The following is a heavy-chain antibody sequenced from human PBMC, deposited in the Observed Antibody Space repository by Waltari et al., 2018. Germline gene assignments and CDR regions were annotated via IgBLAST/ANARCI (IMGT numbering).Heavy chain of an antibody. CDR3: ARSPTYYGSGTYYLRPQYYFDY. CDR2: IYNSGSS. J-gene: IGHJ4*02. Sequence: QVQLQESGPGLVKPSQTLSLPCTVSGGSISSGDYYWSWIRQYPGKGLEWIGYIYNSGSSYYTPSLKSRVSISVDTSNNQFSLKLSSVTAADTAVYFCARSPTYYGSGTYYLRPQYYFDYWGQGTLVTVSS. D-gene: IGHD3-10*01. CDR1: GGSISSGDYY. V-gene: IGHV4-31*03.